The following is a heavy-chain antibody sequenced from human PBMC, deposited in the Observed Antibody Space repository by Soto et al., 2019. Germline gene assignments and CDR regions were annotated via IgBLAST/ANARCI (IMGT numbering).Heavy chain of an antibody. D-gene: IGHD2-2*01. J-gene: IGHJ4*02. CDR3: AKGGWAVPAATDY. V-gene: IGHV3-9*01. CDR2: ISWNSGSI. Sequence: GGSLRLSCAASGFTFDDYAMHWVRQAPGKGLEWVSGISWNSGSIGYADSVKGRFTISRDNAKNSLYLQMNSLRAEDTALYYCAKGGWAVPAATDYWGQGTLVTVSS. CDR1: GFTFDDYA.